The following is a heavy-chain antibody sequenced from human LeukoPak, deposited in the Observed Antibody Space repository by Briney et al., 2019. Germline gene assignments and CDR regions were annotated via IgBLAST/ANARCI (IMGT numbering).Heavy chain of an antibody. J-gene: IGHJ4*02. V-gene: IGHV3-21*01. CDR3: ARSWCGELTLDY. D-gene: IGHD3-10*01. CDR1: GFTFSSYS. Sequence: GGSLRLSCAASGFTFSSYSMNWVRPAPGKGLEWVSSISSSSSYIYYADSVKGRFTISRDNAKNSLYLQMNRLRAEDTAVYYCARSWCGELTLDYWGQGTLVTVSS. CDR2: ISSSSSYI.